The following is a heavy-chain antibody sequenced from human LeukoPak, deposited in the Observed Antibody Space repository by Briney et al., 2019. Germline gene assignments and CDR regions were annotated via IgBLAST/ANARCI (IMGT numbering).Heavy chain of an antibody. CDR3: ARAQMVTRYYYYYMDV. V-gene: IGHV1-46*01. D-gene: IGHD2-8*01. Sequence: GASVKVSCKASGYTFTSYYMHWVRQAPGQGLEWMGIINPSGGSTSYAQKFQGRVTITTDESTSTAYMELSSLRSEDTAVYYCARAQMVTRYYYYYMDVWGKGTTVTVSS. CDR1: GYTFTSYY. CDR2: INPSGGST. J-gene: IGHJ6*03.